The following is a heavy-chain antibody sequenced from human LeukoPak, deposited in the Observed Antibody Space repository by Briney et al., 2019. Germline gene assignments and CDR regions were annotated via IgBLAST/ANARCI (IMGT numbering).Heavy chain of an antibody. CDR2: INHRGST. CDR1: GGSFSGYY. Sequence: PSETLSLTCAVYGGSFSGYYWSWVRQPPGKGLEWIGEINHRGSTNHNTCLKSRVTISVDTSKNQFSLKLSSVTAADTAVYYCARGKYYDFWSGQTSNYYMDVWGKGTTVTVSS. D-gene: IGHD3-3*01. CDR3: ARGKYYDFWSGQTSNYYMDV. J-gene: IGHJ6*03. V-gene: IGHV4-34*01.